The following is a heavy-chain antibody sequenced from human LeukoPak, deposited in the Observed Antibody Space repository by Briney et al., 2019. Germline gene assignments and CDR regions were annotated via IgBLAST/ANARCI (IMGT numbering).Heavy chain of an antibody. D-gene: IGHD4-11*01. Sequence: ASVKVSCKASGGTFSSYAISWVRQAPGQGLEWMGGIIPIFGTANYAQKFQGRVTITADESTSTAYMELSSLRSEDTAVYYCARYYSNYRDGLYYFDYWGQGTLVTVSS. CDR2: IIPIFGTA. CDR3: ARYYSNYRDGLYYFDY. V-gene: IGHV1-69*13. J-gene: IGHJ4*02. CDR1: GGTFSSYA.